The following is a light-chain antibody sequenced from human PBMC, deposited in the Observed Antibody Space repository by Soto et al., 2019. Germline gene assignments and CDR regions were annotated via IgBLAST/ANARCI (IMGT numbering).Light chain of an antibody. Sequence: EIVLTQSPGTLSLSPGERATLSCRASQTISSDYLAWYQQKLGQAPRLLIYAASSRANGIPDRFSGSGSGTDFTRTISRLEPEDFAVYYCQRHYNSLYTFGQGTKLEIK. V-gene: IGKV3-20*01. CDR1: QTISSDY. CDR2: AAS. CDR3: QRHYNSLYT. J-gene: IGKJ2*01.